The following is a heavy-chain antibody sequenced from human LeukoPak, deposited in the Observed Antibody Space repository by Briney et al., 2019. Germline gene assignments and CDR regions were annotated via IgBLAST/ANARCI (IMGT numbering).Heavy chain of an antibody. V-gene: IGHV3-15*01. Sequence: GGSLRLSCAASGFTFRNSWMHWVRQAPGKGLEWVGRIKSKTDGGTTDYAAPVQGRFTISRDDSKNTLYLQMNSLKTGDTAVYYCTSVSGYEGLFDDWGQGTLVTVSS. CDR1: GFTFRNSW. D-gene: IGHD5-12*01. J-gene: IGHJ4*02. CDR3: TSVSGYEGLFDD. CDR2: IKSKTDGGTT.